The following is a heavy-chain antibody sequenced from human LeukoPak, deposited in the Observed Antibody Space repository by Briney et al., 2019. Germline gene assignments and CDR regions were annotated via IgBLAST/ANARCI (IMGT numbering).Heavy chain of an antibody. CDR3: ARGTGSYYSLGY. D-gene: IGHD1-26*01. CDR1: GFTFSSYW. J-gene: IGHJ4*02. Sequence: GGSLRLSCAASGFTFSSYWMHWVRQAPGKGLVWVSRINSDGSSTSYADSVKGRFTISRDNAKNTLYLQMNSLRAEDTAMYYCARGTGSYYSLGYWGQGTLVTVSS. CDR2: INSDGSST. V-gene: IGHV3-74*01.